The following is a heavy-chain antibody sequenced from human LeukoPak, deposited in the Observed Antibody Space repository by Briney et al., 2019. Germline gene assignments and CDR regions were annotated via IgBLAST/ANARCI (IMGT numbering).Heavy chain of an antibody. J-gene: IGHJ4*02. D-gene: IGHD3-9*01. Sequence: GGSLRLSCAASGFTVSSNFMSWVHQAPGKGLEWVSVIYSGGSTYYADSVKGRFTISRDNSKNTLYLQMNSLRVEDTAVYYCALGLVTDCWGQGTLVTVSS. V-gene: IGHV3-66*01. CDR3: ALGLVTDC. CDR1: GFTVSSNF. CDR2: IYSGGST.